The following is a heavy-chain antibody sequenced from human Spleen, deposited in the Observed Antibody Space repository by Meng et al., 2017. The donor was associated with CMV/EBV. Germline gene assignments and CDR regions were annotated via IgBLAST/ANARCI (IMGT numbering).Heavy chain of an antibody. CDR3: AKNIEYSSSSGVDH. V-gene: IGHV1-46*01. Sequence: ASVKVSCKASGYTFTNYYIHWVRQAPGQGLERMGIVNPSGGSTTYAQKFQGRVTMTSDTSTSTVYMELSSLRSQDTAVYYCAKNIEYSSSSGVDHWGQGTLVTVSS. CDR1: GYTFTNYY. J-gene: IGHJ4*02. D-gene: IGHD6-6*01. CDR2: VNPSGGST.